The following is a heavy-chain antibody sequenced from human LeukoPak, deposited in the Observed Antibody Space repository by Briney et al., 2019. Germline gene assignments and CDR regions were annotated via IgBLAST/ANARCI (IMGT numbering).Heavy chain of an antibody. CDR3: AKDQYIVLMVYALNH. CDR2: ISGSGGST. CDR1: GFTFSSYW. D-gene: IGHD2-8*01. J-gene: IGHJ5*02. Sequence: PGGSLRLSCAASGFTFSSYWMSWVRQAPGKGPEWVSAISGSGGSTYYADSVKGRFTISRDNSRNTLYLQMNSLRAEDTAVYYCAKDQYIVLMVYALNHWGQGTLVAVSS. V-gene: IGHV3-23*01.